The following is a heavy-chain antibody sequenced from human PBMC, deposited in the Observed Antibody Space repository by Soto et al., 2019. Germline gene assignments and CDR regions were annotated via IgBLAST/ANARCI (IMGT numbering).Heavy chain of an antibody. Sequence: QITLKESGPTLVKPTQSLTLTCTFSGFSLRSTGVTVGWIRQPPGKALEWLALIYWDDDKRYSPFLKSRLTITKDTSKNQVVLTMTNMDPVDTATYYCAHSVVAGLGYYFDYWGQGTLVIVSS. V-gene: IGHV2-5*02. J-gene: IGHJ4*02. CDR3: AHSVVAGLGYYFDY. CDR2: IYWDDDK. D-gene: IGHD6-19*01. CDR1: GFSLRSTGVT.